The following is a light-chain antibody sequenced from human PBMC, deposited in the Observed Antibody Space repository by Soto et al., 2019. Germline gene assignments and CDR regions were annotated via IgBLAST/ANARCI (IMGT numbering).Light chain of an antibody. CDR1: SGSVSSSYY. Sequence: QTVVTQEPSFSVSPGGTVTLTCGLSSGSVSSSYYPSWYQQNPGQAPRTLIYNTNTRSSGVPDRFSGSILGNKAALTITGAQADDESDYYCMMYMGGGIWVFGGGTKVTVL. CDR2: NTN. CDR3: MMYMGGGIWV. V-gene: IGLV8-61*01. J-gene: IGLJ3*02.